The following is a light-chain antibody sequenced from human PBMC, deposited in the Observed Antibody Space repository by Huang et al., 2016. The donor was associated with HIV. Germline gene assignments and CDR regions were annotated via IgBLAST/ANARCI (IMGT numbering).Light chain of an antibody. CDR2: GAS. Sequence: EIVMTQSPASLSASLGERATLSCRASQGVRTDLAWYQQQPGQGPTLLIFGASTRSTGTPPRFSGSGSGTEFTLTITSLLYADSAVYYCQQYNDWPPLTVGGGTKVEI. V-gene: IGKV3D-15*01. J-gene: IGKJ4*01. CDR1: QGVRTD. CDR3: QQYNDWPPLT.